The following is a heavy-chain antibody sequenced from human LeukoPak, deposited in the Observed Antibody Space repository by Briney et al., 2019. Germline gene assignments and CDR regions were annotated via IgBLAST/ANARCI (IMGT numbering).Heavy chain of an antibody. Sequence: PGGSLRLSCAASGVTFRIYNMSWVRQAPGKGLEWVGRIKSKTDGGTTDYAAPVKGRFTISRDDSKNKLYLQMNSLKTEDTAVYYCTTESVVVGQSDCTSYFDYWGQGTLVTVSS. CDR1: GVTFRIYN. V-gene: IGHV3-15*01. CDR3: TTESVVVGQSDCTSYFDY. J-gene: IGHJ4*02. D-gene: IGHD2-2*01. CDR2: IKSKTDGGTT.